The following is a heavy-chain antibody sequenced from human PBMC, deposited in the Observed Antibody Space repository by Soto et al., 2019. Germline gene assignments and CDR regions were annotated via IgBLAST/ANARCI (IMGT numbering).Heavy chain of an antibody. D-gene: IGHD6-6*01. CDR2: TYYRSKWYN. Sequence: QSQTLSLTCAISGDSVSSNSAAWNWIRQSPSRGLEWLGRTYYRSKWYNDYAVSVKRRITINPYTSKNQFSLQLNSVTPDDTAVYYCARDLKSIAARPVDYWGQGTLVTVSS. CDR3: ARDLKSIAARPVDY. CDR1: GDSVSSNSAA. J-gene: IGHJ4*02. V-gene: IGHV6-1*01.